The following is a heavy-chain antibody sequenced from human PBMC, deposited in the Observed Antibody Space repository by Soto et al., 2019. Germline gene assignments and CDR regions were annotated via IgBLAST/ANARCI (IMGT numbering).Heavy chain of an antibody. Sequence: TSETLSLTCSVSGVSISGSSYYWGWIRQPPGKGLEWIGSIHYSGATYYNPSLKSRLTISVDTSKNQFSLNLSSVTAADTAVYFCSRYHYDSSGYYYARWFDSWGQGNMV. V-gene: IGHV4-39*01. D-gene: IGHD3-22*01. CDR1: GVSISGSSYY. CDR3: SRYHYDSSGYYYARWFDS. CDR2: IHYSGAT. J-gene: IGHJ5*01.